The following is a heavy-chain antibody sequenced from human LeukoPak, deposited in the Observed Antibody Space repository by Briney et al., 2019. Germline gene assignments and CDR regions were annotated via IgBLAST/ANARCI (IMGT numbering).Heavy chain of an antibody. V-gene: IGHV3-30*02. CDR2: IRYDGSNK. J-gene: IGHJ3*02. CDR3: ARDAPTAQATPDAFDI. D-gene: IGHD1-26*01. Sequence: GGSLRLSCAASGFIFSNYAMHWVRQAPGKGLEWVTFIRYDGSNKYYAESVKGRFTISRDNAKNSLYPQMNSLRAEDTAVYYCARDAPTAQATPDAFDIWGQGTMVAVSS. CDR1: GFIFSNYA.